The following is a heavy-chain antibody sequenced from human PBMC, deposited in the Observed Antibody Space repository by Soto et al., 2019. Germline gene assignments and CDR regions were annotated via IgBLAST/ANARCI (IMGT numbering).Heavy chain of an antibody. CDR1: GGSISSYY. Sequence: QVQLQESGPGLVKPSETLSLTCTVSGGSISSYYWSWIRQPPGKGLEWIGYIYYSGSTNYNPSLKSRVTISVDTSKNQFSLKLSSVTAADTAVYYCASTRYSGSYPGFFQHWGQGTLVTVSS. V-gene: IGHV4-59*01. CDR3: ASTRYSGSYPGFFQH. D-gene: IGHD1-26*01. J-gene: IGHJ1*01. CDR2: IYYSGST.